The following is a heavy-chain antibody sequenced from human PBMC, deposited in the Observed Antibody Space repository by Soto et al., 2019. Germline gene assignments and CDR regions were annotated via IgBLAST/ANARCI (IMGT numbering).Heavy chain of an antibody. Sequence: QLQLQESGPGLVKPSETLSLTCTVSGGSISSSSYYWGWIRQPPGKGLEWIGSIYYSGSTYYNPSLKVQATKSVAMAKTHFPLKLSSGRAADMAVHYCGRHEPCVVSGGSRYSGKGFAPWARETLVTVS. D-gene: IGHD2-15*01. J-gene: IGHJ5*02. CDR2: IYYSGST. CDR3: GRHEPCVVSGGSRYSGKGFAP. V-gene: IGHV4-39*01. CDR1: GGSISSSSYY.